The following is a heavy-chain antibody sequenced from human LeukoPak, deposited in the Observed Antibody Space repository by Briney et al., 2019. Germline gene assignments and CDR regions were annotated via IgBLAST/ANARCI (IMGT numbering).Heavy chain of an antibody. Sequence: PGGSLRLSCEASGFTFSDYSMNWVRQAPGKGLEWVSSIGSRSSYIDYADSVKGRFTISRDNAKNSLDLQMNSLRAEDTAVYYCASVLTGSAQYYYSVMDVWGQGTTVSVSS. V-gene: IGHV3-21*01. CDR2: IGSRSSYI. J-gene: IGHJ6*02. D-gene: IGHD3-9*01. CDR3: ASVLTGSAQYYYSVMDV. CDR1: GFTFSDYS.